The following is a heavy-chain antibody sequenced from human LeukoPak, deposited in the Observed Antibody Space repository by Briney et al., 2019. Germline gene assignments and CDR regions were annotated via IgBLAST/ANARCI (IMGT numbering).Heavy chain of an antibody. CDR2: INHSGST. D-gene: IGHD6-13*01. CDR3: ARGRYFTRSWFPFDY. CDR1: GGSFSGYY. V-gene: IGHV4-34*01. Sequence: PSETLSLTCAVYGGSFSGYYWSWIRQPPGKWLEWIGEINHSGSTNYNPSLKSRVTISVDTSKNQFSLKLSSVTAADTAVYYCARGRYFTRSWFPFDYWGQGTLVTVSS. J-gene: IGHJ4*02.